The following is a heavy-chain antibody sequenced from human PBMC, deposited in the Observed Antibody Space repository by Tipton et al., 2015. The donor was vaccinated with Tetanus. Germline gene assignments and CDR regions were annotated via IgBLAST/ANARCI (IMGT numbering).Heavy chain of an antibody. CDR2: IIPILGIA. CDR1: GYTFTSYG. Sequence: QLVQSGPEVKKPGASVKVSCKASGYTFTSYGISWVRQAPGQGLEWMGRIIPILGIANYAQKFQGRVTITADESTSTAYMELSSLRSEDTAVYYCASWIVVPAAISWFDPWGQGTLVTVSS. D-gene: IGHD2-2*01. J-gene: IGHJ5*02. V-gene: IGHV1-69*09. CDR3: ASWIVVPAAISWFDP.